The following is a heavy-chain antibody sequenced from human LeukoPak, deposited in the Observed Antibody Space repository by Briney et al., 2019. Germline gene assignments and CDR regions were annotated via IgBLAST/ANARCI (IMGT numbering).Heavy chain of an antibody. CDR3: AGGLGSGWRY. CDR1: GFTFSNYR. Sequence: GGSLRLSCAASGFTFSNYRMHWLRQTPGKGLEWVAVVSYDGTKKDYADSVKGRFTTSRDNSKNTLYLQMNSLRVEDTALYYCAGGLGSGWRYWGQGTLVTVSS. V-gene: IGHV3-30-3*01. J-gene: IGHJ4*02. D-gene: IGHD6-19*01. CDR2: VSYDGTKK.